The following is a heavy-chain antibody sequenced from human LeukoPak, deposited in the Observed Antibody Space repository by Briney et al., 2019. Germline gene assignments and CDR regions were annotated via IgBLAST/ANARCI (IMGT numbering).Heavy chain of an antibody. Sequence: PSETLSLTCAVYGGSFSGYYWSWIRQPPGKGLEWIGEINHSGSTNYNPSLKSRVTISVDTSENQFSLKLSSVTAADTAVYYCASARGPMVRGVINYWGQGTLVTVSS. CDR3: ASARGPMVRGVINY. V-gene: IGHV4-34*01. CDR2: INHSGST. J-gene: IGHJ4*02. D-gene: IGHD3-10*01. CDR1: GGSFSGYY.